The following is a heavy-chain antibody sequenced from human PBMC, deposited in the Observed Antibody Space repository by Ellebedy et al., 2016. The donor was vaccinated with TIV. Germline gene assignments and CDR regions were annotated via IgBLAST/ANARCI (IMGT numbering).Heavy chain of an antibody. D-gene: IGHD2-15*01. J-gene: IGHJ4*02. CDR3: AKKGYCTDGSCPRDLFYFDY. V-gene: IGHV3-23*01. CDR2: INTSGGST. Sequence: GESLKISCAASGFTFRSYAMSWVRQAPGQGLEWVSAINTSGGSTHYADSVQGRFTISRDNSKNTLYLHMNSLRAKDTAVYYCAKKGYCTDGSCPRDLFYFDYWGQGTLVTVSS. CDR1: GFTFRSYA.